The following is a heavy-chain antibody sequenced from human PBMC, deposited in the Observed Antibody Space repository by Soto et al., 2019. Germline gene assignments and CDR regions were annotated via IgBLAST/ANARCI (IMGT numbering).Heavy chain of an antibody. D-gene: IGHD2-21*01. CDR2: IYYSGSS. J-gene: IGHJ5*02. CDR3: ARHLSSIPSRFAP. CDR1: GGSISSSSYY. V-gene: IGHV4-39*01. Sequence: QLQLQESGPGLVKPSETLSLTCTVSGGSISSSSYYWGWIRQPPGKGLEWIGSIYYSGSSYYNPSLQSRVTISLDTSKNLFSLNLTSVTAADSAVYYCARHLSSIPSRFAPWGQGTLVTVSS.